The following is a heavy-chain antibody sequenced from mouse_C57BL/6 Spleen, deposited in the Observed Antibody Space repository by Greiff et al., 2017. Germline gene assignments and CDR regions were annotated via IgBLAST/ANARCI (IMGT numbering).Heavy chain of an antibody. CDR3: TTTIVTTEWYFDV. Sequence: EVQLVESGAELVRPGASVKLSCTASGFNIKDDYMHWVKQRPEQGLEWIGWIDPENGDTEYASKFQGKATITADTSSNTAYLQLSSLTSEDTAVYYCTTTIVTTEWYFDVWGTGTTVTVSS. V-gene: IGHV14-4*01. CDR2: IDPENGDT. CDR1: GFNIKDDY. D-gene: IGHD2-12*01. J-gene: IGHJ1*03.